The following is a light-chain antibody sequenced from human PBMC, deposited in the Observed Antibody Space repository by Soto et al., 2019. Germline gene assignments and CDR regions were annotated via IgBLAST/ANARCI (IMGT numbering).Light chain of an antibody. CDR3: QQRSDWPWT. Sequence: TRSPVPRSFSRGVGATLCCRASQSVSSDLAWYQQKPGQAPRLLIYDASNRATGIPARFSGRGSGTDFTLTISSLEPEDFAAYYCQQRSDWPWTFGQGTKVDIK. CDR2: DAS. V-gene: IGKV3-11*01. J-gene: IGKJ1*01. CDR1: QSVSSD.